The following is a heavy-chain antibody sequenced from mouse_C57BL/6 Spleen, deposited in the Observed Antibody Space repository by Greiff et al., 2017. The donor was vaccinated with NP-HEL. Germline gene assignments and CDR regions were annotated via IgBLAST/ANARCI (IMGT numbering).Heavy chain of an antibody. V-gene: IGHV1-62-2*01. D-gene: IGHD2-4*01. CDR3: ARHEDLIYDDYDWGFAY. J-gene: IGHJ3*01. Sequence: QVQLQQSGAELVKPGASVKLSCKASGYTFTEYTIHWVKQRSGQGLEWIGWFYPGSGSIKYNEKFKDKATLTADKSSSTVYMELSRLTSEDSAVYFCARHEDLIYDDYDWGFAYWGQGTLVTVSA. CDR2: FYPGSGSI. CDR1: GYTFTEYT.